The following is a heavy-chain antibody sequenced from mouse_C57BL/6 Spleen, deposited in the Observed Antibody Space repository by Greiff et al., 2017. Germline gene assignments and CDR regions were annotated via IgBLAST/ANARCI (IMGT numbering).Heavy chain of an antibody. CDR2: INPSNGG. D-gene: IGHD4-1*01. CDR1: GYTFTSYW. V-gene: IGHV1-53*01. Sequence: QVQLQQPGTELVKPGASVKLSCKASGYTFTSYWMHWVKQRPGQGLEWIGNINPSNGGTVDKSSSTAYMQLSSLTSEDSAVYYCARWDPVYFDYWGQGTTLTVSS. J-gene: IGHJ2*01. CDR3: ARWDPVYFDY.